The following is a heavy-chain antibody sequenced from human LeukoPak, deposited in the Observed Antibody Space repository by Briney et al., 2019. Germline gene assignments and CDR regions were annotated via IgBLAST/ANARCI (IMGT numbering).Heavy chain of an antibody. V-gene: IGHV1-58*01. CDR2: VIVGSGAT. Sequence: GASVKVSCKTSGFSFSTSAVQWVRQARAQRLEWIGWVIVGSGATNYAQSLQGRFTITRDMSTNTAYMELSSLGSEDSAVYYCAAELYGVYTDCCTFHIWGQGTMVTVSS. CDR1: GFSFSTSA. J-gene: IGHJ3*02. CDR3: AAELYGVYTDCCTFHI. D-gene: IGHD4-17*01.